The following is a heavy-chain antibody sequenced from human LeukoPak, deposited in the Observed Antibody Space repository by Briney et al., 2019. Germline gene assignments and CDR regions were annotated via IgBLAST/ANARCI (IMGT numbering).Heavy chain of an antibody. CDR2: IYYSENT. V-gene: IGHV4-59*12. D-gene: IGHD3-16*01. CDR3: ARDSTTWVRGDNWFDP. Sequence: PSETLSHTCTVSGGSISSYYWSWIRQPPGKGLEYIGYIYYSENTNYNPSLKSRVTISVDKSKNQFSLKLSSVTAADTAVYYCARDSTTWVRGDNWFDPWGQGTLVTVSS. J-gene: IGHJ5*02. CDR1: GGSISSYY.